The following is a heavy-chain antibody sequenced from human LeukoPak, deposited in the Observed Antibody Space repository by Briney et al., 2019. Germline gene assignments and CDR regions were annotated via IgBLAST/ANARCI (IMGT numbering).Heavy chain of an antibody. D-gene: IGHD2-8*01. J-gene: IGHJ5*02. V-gene: IGHV5-51*01. Sequence: GASLKISCKGSGSSFTSYWIGWVRQLPGKGLEWMGIIYPGDSDTRYSPSFQGQFTISADKSISTAYLQWSSLKASDTAMYYCARFPYCTNGVCYGKNWFDPWGQGTLVTVSS. CDR2: IYPGDSDT. CDR1: GSSFTSYW. CDR3: ARFPYCTNGVCYGKNWFDP.